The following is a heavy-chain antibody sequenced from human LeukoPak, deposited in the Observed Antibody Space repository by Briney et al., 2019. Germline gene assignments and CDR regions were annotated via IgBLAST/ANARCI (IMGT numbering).Heavy chain of an antibody. Sequence: SETLSLTCAVYGGSFSGYYWSWIRQPPGKGLEWIGEINHSGSTNYNPSLKSRVTISVDTSKNQFSLKLSSVTAADTAVYYCARGFEGSGSLKYSHLGFDHWGQGTLVTVSS. V-gene: IGHV4-34*01. CDR3: ARGFEGSGSLKYSHLGFDH. CDR1: GGSFSGYY. J-gene: IGHJ5*02. D-gene: IGHD3-10*01. CDR2: INHSGST.